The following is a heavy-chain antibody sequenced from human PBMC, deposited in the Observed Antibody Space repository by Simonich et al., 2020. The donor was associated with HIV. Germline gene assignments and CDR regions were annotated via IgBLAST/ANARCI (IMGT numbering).Heavy chain of an antibody. CDR2: IFHSGST. J-gene: IGHJ5*02. CDR1: GGSFSGYY. CDR3: ARIEYSSSSEFDP. V-gene: IGHV4-34*02. Sequence: QVELQQWGAGLLKPSETLSLNCAVYGGSFSGYYWSWIRQSPGKGLEWIGEIFHSGSTNYNPTLKIRVTMSIDTSKNQFSLKLTSVTAADTALYYCARIEYSSSSEFDPWGQGTLVTVSS. D-gene: IGHD6-6*01.